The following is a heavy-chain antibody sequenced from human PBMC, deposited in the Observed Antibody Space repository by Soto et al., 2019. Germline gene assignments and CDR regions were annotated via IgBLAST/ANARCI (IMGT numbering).Heavy chain of an antibody. CDR2: IKSKRNGGTT. D-gene: IGHD3-16*01. CDR3: TTHRCPLYYDVFTGLDFYYYGLDV. V-gene: IGHV3-15*07. CDR1: GFTFSNAW. J-gene: IGHJ6*02. Sequence: EVQLVESGGGLVKPGGSLRLSCAASGFTFSNAWMNWVRQAPGKGLEWVGRIKSKRNGGTTDYAAPVKGRFTISRDDSENTVYLQMNSLKTEDTAVYYCTTHRCPLYYDVFTGLDFYYYGLDVWGQGTTVTVSS.